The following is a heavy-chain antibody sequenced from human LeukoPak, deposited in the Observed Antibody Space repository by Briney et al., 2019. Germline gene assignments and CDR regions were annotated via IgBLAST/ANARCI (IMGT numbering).Heavy chain of an antibody. CDR3: ATATQPRGYFLH. CDR2: ISVNNGGT. J-gene: IGHJ1*01. V-gene: IGHV1-18*01. Sequence: ASVKVSCKASGYTFTTYSLAWVRQAPGQRLEWMGWISVNNGGTNYAQSFQDRVTLTRDTSTNTAYLELRRLRSDDTAIIYCATATQPRGYFLHWGQGTLVTVSS. CDR1: GYTFTTYS. D-gene: IGHD2-2*01.